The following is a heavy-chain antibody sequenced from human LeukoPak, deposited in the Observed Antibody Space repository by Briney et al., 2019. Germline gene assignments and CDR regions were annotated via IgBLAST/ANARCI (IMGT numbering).Heavy chain of an antibody. CDR2: IYYSGST. CDR1: GVSVSSGSYY. D-gene: IGHD2-2*01. J-gene: IGHJ3*02. V-gene: IGHV4-61*01. Sequence: SETLSLTCTVSGVSVSSGSYYWSWIRQPPGRGLEWIGYIYYSGSTNYNPSLKSRVTISVDTSKNQFSLKLSSVTAADTAVYYCARGSAAMLWDAFDIWGQGTMVTVSS. CDR3: ARGSAAMLWDAFDI.